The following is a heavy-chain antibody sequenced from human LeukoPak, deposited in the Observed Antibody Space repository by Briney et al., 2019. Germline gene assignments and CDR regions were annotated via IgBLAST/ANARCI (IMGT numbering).Heavy chain of an antibody. V-gene: IGHV3-21*01. J-gene: IGHJ4*02. D-gene: IGHD3-22*01. Sequence: GGSLRLSCAASGFTFSSYSMNWVRQAPGKGLEWVSSISSSSSYIYYADSVKGRFTISRDNAKNSLYLQMNSLRAEDTAVYYCARDQPDDYYDSSGHFDYWGQGTLVTVSS. CDR2: ISSSSSYI. CDR1: GFTFSSYS. CDR3: ARDQPDDYYDSSGHFDY.